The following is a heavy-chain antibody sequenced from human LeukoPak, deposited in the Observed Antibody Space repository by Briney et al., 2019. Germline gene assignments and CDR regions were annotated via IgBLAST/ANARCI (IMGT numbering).Heavy chain of an antibody. CDR2: IYYSGNT. J-gene: IGHJ4*02. CDR3: ASETSSCFDY. V-gene: IGHV4-39*01. Sequence: SETLSLTCTVSGDSVSSSPYYWGWIRQPPGKGLEWIGSIYYSGNTYYNPSLRSRVTMSVDTSKNQVSLKLSSVTVADTAVYYCASETSSCFDYWGQGILVTVSS. D-gene: IGHD6-6*01. CDR1: GDSVSSSPYY.